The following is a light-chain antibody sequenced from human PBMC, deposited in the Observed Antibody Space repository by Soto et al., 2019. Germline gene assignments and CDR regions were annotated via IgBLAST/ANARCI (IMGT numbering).Light chain of an antibody. CDR3: QSYDSSLSGSDVI. J-gene: IGLJ2*01. CDR2: GNS. Sequence: QLVLTQPPSVSGAPGQRVTTSCTGSSSNIGAGYDVHWYQQLPGTAPKLLIYGNSNRPSGVPDRFSGSKSGTSASLAITGLQAEDEADYYCQSYDSSLSGSDVIFGGGTKLTVL. CDR1: SSNIGAGYD. V-gene: IGLV1-40*01.